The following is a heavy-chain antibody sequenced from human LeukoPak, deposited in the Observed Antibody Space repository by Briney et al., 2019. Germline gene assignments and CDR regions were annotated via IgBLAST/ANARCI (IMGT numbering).Heavy chain of an antibody. Sequence: ASVKVSCKTSGYTLATYSINWVRQAPGHGLEWLGWISGYSGSTNYAQKLQGRVTMTTDTSTTTAYMELRSLKSDDTAVYYCARGHSSGRDYYFDTWGQGTLVTVSP. CDR1: GYTLATYS. J-gene: IGHJ4*02. CDR2: ISGYSGST. V-gene: IGHV1-18*01. CDR3: ARGHSSGRDYYFDT. D-gene: IGHD6-19*01.